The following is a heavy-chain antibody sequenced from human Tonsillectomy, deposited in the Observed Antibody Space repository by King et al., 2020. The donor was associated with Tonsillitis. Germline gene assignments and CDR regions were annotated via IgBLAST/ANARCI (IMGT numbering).Heavy chain of an antibody. CDR2: INPDGTYI. J-gene: IGHJ4*02. CDR3: AREFWGAGDY. V-gene: IGHV3-74*01. Sequence: VQLVESGGGLIQPGGSLRLSCAASGFAFSTYWMFWVRQGPGKGLEWFSRINPDGTYIRYADSVMGRFTISRDNAKNTLFLHLSSLRAEDTAVYYCAREFWGAGDYWGQGTQVIVSS. D-gene: IGHD3-16*01. CDR1: GFAFSTYW.